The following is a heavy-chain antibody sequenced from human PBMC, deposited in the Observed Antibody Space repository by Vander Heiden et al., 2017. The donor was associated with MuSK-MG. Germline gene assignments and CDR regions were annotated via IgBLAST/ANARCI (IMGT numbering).Heavy chain of an antibody. CDR3: ARDGRGVSCTFYHSYGMDV. CDR2: IIPIFGTA. J-gene: IGHJ6*01. D-gene: IGHD2-8*01. CDR1: GGTFSSYA. Sequence: QVQLVQSGDEVKKPGSSVNVPCKTSGGTFSSYAIGWVRQAPRQGCEWMGGIIPIFGTANYAHPFHGIFKLTADESTSTAYMELSRRRSHDHALYYLARDGRGVSCTFYHSYGMDVW. V-gene: IGHV1-69*01.